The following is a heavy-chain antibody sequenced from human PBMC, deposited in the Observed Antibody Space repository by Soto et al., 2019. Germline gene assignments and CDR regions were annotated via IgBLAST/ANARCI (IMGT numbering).Heavy chain of an antibody. CDR3: ASSYSSGPFDY. J-gene: IGHJ4*02. V-gene: IGHV4-39*01. Sequence: SETLSLTCTVSGGSISSSSYYWGWIRQPPGKGLEWIGSIYYSGSTYYNPSLKSRVTISVDTSKNQFSLKLSSVTAADTAVYYCASSYSSGPFDYWGQGTLVTVSS. CDR1: GGSISSSSYY. D-gene: IGHD6-19*01. CDR2: IYYSGST.